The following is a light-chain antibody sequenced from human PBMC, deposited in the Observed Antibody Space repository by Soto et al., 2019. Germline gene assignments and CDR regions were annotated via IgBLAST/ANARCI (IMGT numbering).Light chain of an antibody. J-gene: IGKJ1*01. CDR3: QQYGRPPTT. CDR2: DAS. Sequence: EIVLTQSPDTLYLSLGEKATLSCGASQTVVASYLAWYQQKPGLAPRLLIYDASSRATGIPDRFSGSGSGTEFTLTISRLEPEDTAVYYCQQYGRPPTTFGQGTKVEI. CDR1: QTVVASY. V-gene: IGKV3D-20*01.